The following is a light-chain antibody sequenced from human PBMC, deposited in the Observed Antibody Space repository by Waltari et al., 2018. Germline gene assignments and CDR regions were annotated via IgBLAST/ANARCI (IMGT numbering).Light chain of an antibody. CDR1: HSISNW. V-gene: IGKV1-5*03. CDR3: QQYNGFPLT. CDR2: KAS. J-gene: IGKJ4*01. Sequence: DIQMTQSPSTLPASVGDRVTIPCRASHSISNWLAWYQQKPGKGPNLLIYKASSLKSGVPSRFSGSGSGTEFTLTISSLQPDDFATYYCQQYNGFPLTFGGGTKVEIK.